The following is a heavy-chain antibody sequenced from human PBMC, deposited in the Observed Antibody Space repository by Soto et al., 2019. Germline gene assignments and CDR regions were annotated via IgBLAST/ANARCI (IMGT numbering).Heavy chain of an antibody. D-gene: IGHD3-3*01. Sequence: GGSLRLSCAASGFTFSSYGMHWVRQAPGKGLERVAVISYDGSNKYYADSVKGRFTISRDNSKNTLYLQLNSLRAEDTAVYYCAKDKHYDFWSGYAAWGQGTLVTVSS. J-gene: IGHJ5*02. CDR3: AKDKHYDFWSGYAA. CDR1: GFTFSSYG. CDR2: ISYDGSNK. V-gene: IGHV3-30*18.